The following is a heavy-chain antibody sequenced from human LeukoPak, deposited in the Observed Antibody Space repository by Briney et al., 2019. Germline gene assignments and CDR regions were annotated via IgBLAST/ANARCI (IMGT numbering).Heavy chain of an antibody. V-gene: IGHV1-69*05. CDR2: IIPIFGTA. CDR1: GGTFSSYA. D-gene: IGHD1-26*01. J-gene: IGHJ3*02. Sequence: SVKVSCKASGGTFSSYAISWVRQAPGQGLEWMGRIIPIFGTANYAQKFQGRVTITTDESTSTAYMELSSLRSEDTAVYYCARDTGYSGSYHDAFDIWGQGTMVTVSS. CDR3: ARDTGYSGSYHDAFDI.